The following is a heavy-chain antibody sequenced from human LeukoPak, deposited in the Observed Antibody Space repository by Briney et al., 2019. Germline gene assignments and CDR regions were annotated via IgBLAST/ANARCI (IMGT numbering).Heavy chain of an antibody. CDR2: ISSSGNST. CDR3: ARDGGSSWYFDY. V-gene: IGHV3-11*04. J-gene: IGHJ4*02. Sequence: GGSLRLSCAASGFTFSDYYMSWIRQAPGKGLEWVSYISSSGNSTYYSDSVRGRFTISRDNTKNSLHLQMNSLRAEDTAVYYCARDGGSSWYFDYWGQGTLATVSS. D-gene: IGHD6-13*01. CDR1: GFTFSDYY.